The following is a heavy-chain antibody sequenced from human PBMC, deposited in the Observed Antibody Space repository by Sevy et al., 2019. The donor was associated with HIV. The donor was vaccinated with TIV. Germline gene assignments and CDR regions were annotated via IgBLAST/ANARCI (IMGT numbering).Heavy chain of an antibody. CDR2: ITVSGSRT. D-gene: IGHD3-10*01. J-gene: IGHJ4*02. V-gene: IGHV3-23*01. Sequence: GGSLRLSCVASGFSFSSYAMAWVRQTPGKGLEWVSAITVSGSRTYYADSVKGRFTISRDNSQNILYLQMDSLRVEDTASHYCAKDTPFFYYASGNYYFEGIFDHWGQGALVTVSS. CDR1: GFSFSSYA. CDR3: AKDTPFFYYASGNYYFEGIFDH.